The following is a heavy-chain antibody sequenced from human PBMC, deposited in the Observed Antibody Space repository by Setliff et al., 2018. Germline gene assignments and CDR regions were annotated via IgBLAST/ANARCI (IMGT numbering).Heavy chain of an antibody. V-gene: IGHV4-38-2*01. J-gene: IGHJ5*02. D-gene: IGHD3-22*01. CDR2: IYHSGST. CDR1: GYSISSGYY. Sequence: PSETLSLTCAVSGYSISSGYYWGWIRQPPGKGLEWIGSIYHSGSTYYNPSLKSRVTMSVDASKNQFSLKLSSVTAADTAVYYCARTNYDDSSTYFNWFDPWGQGTLVTVSS. CDR3: ARTNYDDSSTYFNWFDP.